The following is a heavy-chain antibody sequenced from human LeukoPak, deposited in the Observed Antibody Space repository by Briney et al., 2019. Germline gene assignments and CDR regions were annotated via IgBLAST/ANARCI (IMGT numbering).Heavy chain of an antibody. Sequence: GGSLRLSCAASGFTFDDYAMHWVRQAPGKGLEWVSGISWNSGSIGYADSVKGRFTISRDNAKNSLYLQMNSLRAEDTALYYCAKAHSGIAVAGYFDYWGQGTLVTVSS. J-gene: IGHJ4*02. CDR1: GFTFDDYA. V-gene: IGHV3-9*01. CDR2: ISWNSGSI. D-gene: IGHD6-19*01. CDR3: AKAHSGIAVAGYFDY.